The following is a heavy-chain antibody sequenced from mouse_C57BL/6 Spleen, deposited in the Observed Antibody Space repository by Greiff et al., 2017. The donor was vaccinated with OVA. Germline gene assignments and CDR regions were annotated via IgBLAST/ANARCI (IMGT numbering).Heavy chain of an antibody. CDR1: GYTFTSYW. V-gene: IGHV1-52*01. CDR2: IDPSDSET. D-gene: IGHD1-1*01. J-gene: IGHJ3*01. CDR3: ASYYYGSSYELAY. Sequence: QVQLKQSGAELVRPGSSVKLSCKASGYTFTSYWMHWVKQRPIQGLEWIGNIDPSDSETHYNQKFKDKATLTVDKSSSTAYMQLSSLTSEDSAVYYCASYYYGSSYELAYWGQGTLVTVSA.